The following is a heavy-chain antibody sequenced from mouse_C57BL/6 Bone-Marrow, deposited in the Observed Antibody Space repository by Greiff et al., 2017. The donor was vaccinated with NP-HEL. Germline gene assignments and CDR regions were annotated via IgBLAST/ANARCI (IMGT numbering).Heavy chain of an antibody. CDR3: ASYDGPWFAY. D-gene: IGHD2-3*01. J-gene: IGHJ3*01. V-gene: IGHV5-17*01. CDR2: ISSGSSTI. Sequence: EVQGVESGGGLVKPGGSLKLSCAASGFTFSDYGMHWVRQAPEKGLEWVAYISSGSSTIYYADTVKGRFTISRDNAKITLFLQMTSLRSEDTAMYYCASYDGPWFAYWGQGTLVTVSA. CDR1: GFTFSDYG.